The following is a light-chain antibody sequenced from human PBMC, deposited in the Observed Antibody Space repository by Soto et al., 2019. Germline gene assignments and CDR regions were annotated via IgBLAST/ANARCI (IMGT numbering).Light chain of an antibody. Sequence: EIVLTQSPGTLSLSPGERATLSCRTSQSVSNNYLAWYQQKPGQAPRLLIYGVSNTATGIPDRFRGGGSGTDFTLTISRLEPEDFAMYYCQQYESSLFTFGQGTKLEI. CDR1: QSVSNNY. J-gene: IGKJ2*01. V-gene: IGKV3-20*01. CDR3: QQYESSLFT. CDR2: GVS.